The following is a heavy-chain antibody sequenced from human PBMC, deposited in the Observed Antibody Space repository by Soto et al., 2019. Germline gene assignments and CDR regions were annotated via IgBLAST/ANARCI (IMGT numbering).Heavy chain of an antibody. J-gene: IGHJ5*02. CDR3: ARQGYCSGGSCYLAPYNWFDP. CDR1: GYTFTSSG. D-gene: IGHD2-15*01. Sequence: ASVKVSCKASGYTFTSSGISWVRQAPGQGLEWMGWISAYNGNTNYAQKLQGRVTMTTDTSTSTAYMELRSLRSDDTAVYYCARQGYCSGGSCYLAPYNWFDPWGQGTLVTVSS. CDR2: ISAYNGNT. V-gene: IGHV1-18*01.